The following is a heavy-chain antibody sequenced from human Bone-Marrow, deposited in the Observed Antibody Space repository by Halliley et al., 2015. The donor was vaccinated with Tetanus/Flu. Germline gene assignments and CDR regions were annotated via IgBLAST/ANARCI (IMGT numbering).Heavy chain of an antibody. V-gene: IGHV3-48*02. CDR2: ISPDGQTI. Sequence: GLEWLSFISPDGQTIYYADSVRGRFTISRDSAKNSLFLQMNSLRDADTGVYYCARGWRENSFDYWGQGVQVTVSS. D-gene: IGHD4-4*01. CDR3: ARGWRENSFDY. J-gene: IGHJ4*02.